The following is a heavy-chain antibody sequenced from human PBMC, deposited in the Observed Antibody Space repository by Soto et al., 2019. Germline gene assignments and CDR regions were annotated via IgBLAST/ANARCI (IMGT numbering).Heavy chain of an antibody. CDR2: ISSSGSTI. V-gene: IGHV3-48*03. D-gene: IGHD4-17*01. Sequence: EVQLVESGGGLVQPGGSLRLSCAASGFTFSSYEMNWVRQAPGKGLEWVSYISSSGSTIYYADYVKGRFTISRDNAKNALYLQMNSLRAEDTAVYYCARDRVAAYGDSRPAIYYYGMDVWGQGTTVTVSS. CDR3: ARDRVAAYGDSRPAIYYYGMDV. CDR1: GFTFSSYE. J-gene: IGHJ6*02.